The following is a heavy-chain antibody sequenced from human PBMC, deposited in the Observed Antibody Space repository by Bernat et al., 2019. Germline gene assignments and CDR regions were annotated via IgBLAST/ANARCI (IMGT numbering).Heavy chain of an antibody. J-gene: IGHJ3*02. CDR2: IRSKTAGGTI. CDR1: EFTFTNAW. Sequence: EVHLEESGGGLVEPGGSLTLSCAASEFTFTNAWLGWVRQAPGKGLEWLSRIRSKTAGGTIDYTPPVEGRFTISGDESKNTVYLQMNGLKTEDTAAYYCAASFLAPGGFDIWGQGTMVTVSP. CDR3: AASFLAPGGFDI. D-gene: IGHD3-3*01. V-gene: IGHV3-15*01.